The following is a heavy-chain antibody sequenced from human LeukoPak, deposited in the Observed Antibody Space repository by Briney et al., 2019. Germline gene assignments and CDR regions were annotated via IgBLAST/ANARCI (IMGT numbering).Heavy chain of an antibody. J-gene: IGHJ4*02. CDR3: ARVSYYDSSGNRGALDY. V-gene: IGHV4-34*01. CDR2: INHSGST. CDR1: GGSFSGYY. Sequence: PSETLSLTCAVYGGSFSGYYWSWIRQPPGKGLEWIGEINHSGSTNYNPSLKSRVTISVDKSKNQFSLKLSSVTAADTAVYYCARVSYYDSSGNRGALDYWGQGTLVTVSS. D-gene: IGHD3-22*01.